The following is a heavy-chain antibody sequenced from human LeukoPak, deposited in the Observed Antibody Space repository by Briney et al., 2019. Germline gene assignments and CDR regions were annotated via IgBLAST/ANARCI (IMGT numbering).Heavy chain of an antibody. CDR3: ARDRDCSGGSCTYFDY. D-gene: IGHD2-15*01. J-gene: IGHJ4*02. Sequence: SVKVSCKASGGTFSSYAISWVRQAPGQGVEWMGRIILIFGTTNYAQNFQCRVTITPDESTSPAYMELSSLRSDDTAVYYCARDRDCSGGSCTYFDYWGQGTLVTVSS. V-gene: IGHV1-69*13. CDR1: GGTFSSYA. CDR2: IILIFGTT.